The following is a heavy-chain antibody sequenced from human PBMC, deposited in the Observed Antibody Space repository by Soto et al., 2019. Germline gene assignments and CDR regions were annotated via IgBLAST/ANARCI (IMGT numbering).Heavy chain of an antibody. Sequence: QVQLVQSGAEVKKPGSSVKVSCKASGGTFSSYTISWVRQAPGQGLEWMGRIIPILGIANYAQKFQGRVTITADKSTSTAYMELSSLSSDDTAVYYCARSRGYSSTPGAYWGQGTLVTVSS. D-gene: IGHD6-13*01. CDR3: ARSRGYSSTPGAY. CDR1: GGTFSSYT. CDR2: IIPILGIA. J-gene: IGHJ4*02. V-gene: IGHV1-69*02.